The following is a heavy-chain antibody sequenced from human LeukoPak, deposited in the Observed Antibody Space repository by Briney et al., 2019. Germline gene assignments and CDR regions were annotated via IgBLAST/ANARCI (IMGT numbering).Heavy chain of an antibody. J-gene: IGHJ3*02. CDR1: GGSFSGYY. Sequence: SETLSLTCAVYGGSFSGYYWSWIRQPPGKGLEWIGEINHSGSTNYNPSLKSRVTISVDTSKKQFSLKLSSVTAADTAFYYCARYIVSYPHDTFDIWGQGTMVTVSS. V-gene: IGHV4-34*01. CDR3: ARYIVSYPHDTFDI. D-gene: IGHD1-26*01. CDR2: INHSGST.